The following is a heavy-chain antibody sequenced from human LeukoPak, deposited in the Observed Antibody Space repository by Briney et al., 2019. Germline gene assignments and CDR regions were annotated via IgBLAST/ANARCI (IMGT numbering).Heavy chain of an antibody. CDR2: IGGRDGST. V-gene: IGHV3-23*01. CDR3: AKGHYYGSGSLDY. D-gene: IGHD3-10*01. J-gene: IGHJ4*02. CDR1: GFTFSSYG. Sequence: GGSLRLSCAASGFTFSSYGMSWVRQAPEKGLEWVSAIGGRDGSTYYADSVKGRFTISRDNSKNTLYVQMNSLRAEDTAVYYCAKGHYYGSGSLDYWGQGTLVTVSS.